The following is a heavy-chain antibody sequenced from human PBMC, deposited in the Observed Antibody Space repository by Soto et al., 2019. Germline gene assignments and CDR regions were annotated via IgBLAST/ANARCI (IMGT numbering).Heavy chain of an antibody. CDR1: GGTFSSYA. Sequence: GASVKVSCKASGGTFSSYAISWVRQAPGQGLEWMGGIIPIFGTANYAQKFQGRVTITADESTSTAYMELSSLRVEDSAVYYCATLGYQLLTTSGVGKDVWGQGTTVTVSS. J-gene: IGHJ6*02. D-gene: IGHD2-2*01. CDR2: IIPIFGTA. V-gene: IGHV1-69*13. CDR3: ATLGYQLLTTSGVGKDV.